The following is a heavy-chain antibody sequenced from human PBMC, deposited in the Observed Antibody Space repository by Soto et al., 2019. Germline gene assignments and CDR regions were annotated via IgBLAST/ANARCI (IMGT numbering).Heavy chain of an antibody. Sequence: QVQLVESGGGVVQPGRSLRLSCAASGFTFSSYGIHWVRQAPGKGLEWVAVISYDGSNKYYADSVKGRFTISRDNPKNTLYLQMNSLRAEDTAVYYCAKDLLRYFDWSPLDYWGQGTLVTVSS. J-gene: IGHJ4*02. V-gene: IGHV3-30*18. CDR2: ISYDGSNK. CDR1: GFTFSSYG. CDR3: AKDLLRYFDWSPLDY. D-gene: IGHD3-9*01.